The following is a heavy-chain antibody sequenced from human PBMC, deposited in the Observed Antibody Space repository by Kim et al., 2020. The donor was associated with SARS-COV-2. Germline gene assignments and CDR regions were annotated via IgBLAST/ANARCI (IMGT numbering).Heavy chain of an antibody. V-gene: IGHV4-4*02. CDR3: ARRGDSGSYPADFDY. Sequence: SETLSLTCAVSGGSISSSNWWSWVRQPPGKGLEWIGEIYHSGSTNYNPSLKSRVTISVVKSKNQFSLKLSSVTAADTAVYYCARRGDSGSYPADFDYWGQGTLVTVSS. D-gene: IGHD1-26*01. J-gene: IGHJ4*02. CDR2: IYHSGST. CDR1: GGSISSSNW.